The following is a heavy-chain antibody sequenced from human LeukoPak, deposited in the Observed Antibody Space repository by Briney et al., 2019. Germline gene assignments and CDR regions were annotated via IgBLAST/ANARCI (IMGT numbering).Heavy chain of an antibody. J-gene: IGHJ4*02. CDR1: RFSFSIHW. Sequence: GGSLRLSCAVSRFSFSIHWMSWVRQAPGKGLDWVANINQDGSVKEYADSVKGRFTISRDNTNNSLSLQMNSLRAEDTAVYYCARGGATRFAYWGQGTLVTVSP. V-gene: IGHV3-7*01. CDR2: INQDGSVK. CDR3: ARGGATRFAY. D-gene: IGHD1-26*01.